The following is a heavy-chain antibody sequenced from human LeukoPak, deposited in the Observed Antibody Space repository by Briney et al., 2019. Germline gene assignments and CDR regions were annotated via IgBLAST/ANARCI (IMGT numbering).Heavy chain of an antibody. CDR1: GFTFTTYN. V-gene: IGHV3-48*02. Sequence: PGGSLRLSCAASGFTFTTYNMNWVRRAPGKGLEWVSYISPSGTTIYYGDSVKGRFTISRDNAKNSLYLHMNSLRDEDTAVYYCASTIASAGHFFDSWGQGALVTVSS. D-gene: IGHD6-13*01. CDR3: ASTIASAGHFFDS. CDR2: ISPSGTTI. J-gene: IGHJ4*02.